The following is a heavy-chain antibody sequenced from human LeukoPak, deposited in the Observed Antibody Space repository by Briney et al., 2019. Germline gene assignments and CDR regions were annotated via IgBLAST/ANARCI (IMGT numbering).Heavy chain of an antibody. CDR2: IYYSGST. J-gene: IGHJ6*03. CDR3: ARTELAAAGTAYYYYYYMDV. D-gene: IGHD6-13*01. V-gene: IGHV4-59*12. CDR1: GGSISSYY. Sequence: PSETLSLTCTVSGGSISSYYWSWIRQPPGKGLEWIGYIYYSGSTNYNPSLKSRVTISVDTSKNQFSLKLSSVTAADTAVYYCARTELAAAGTAYYYYYYMDVWGKGTTVTVSS.